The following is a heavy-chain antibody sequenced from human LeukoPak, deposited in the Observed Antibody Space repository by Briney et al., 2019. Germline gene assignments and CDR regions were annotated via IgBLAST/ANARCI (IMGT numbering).Heavy chain of an antibody. Sequence: GGSLRLSCVASGLTFSDHSMDWVRQAPGKGLEWVGRIRNKLNSYTTEYAASVKGRFSISRDDSKKSLYLQMNSLKSEDTAVYFCVIGSYFGYWGQGTLVTVSS. V-gene: IGHV3-72*01. CDR3: VIGSYFGY. CDR1: GLTFSDHS. CDR2: IRNKLNSYTT. J-gene: IGHJ4*02. D-gene: IGHD1-26*01.